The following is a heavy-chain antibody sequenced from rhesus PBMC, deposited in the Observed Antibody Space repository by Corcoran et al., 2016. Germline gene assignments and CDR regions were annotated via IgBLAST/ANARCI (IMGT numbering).Heavy chain of an antibody. CDR1: GGSISDSYR. V-gene: IGHV4S10*01. CDR3: ARATAGTVKVVDY. D-gene: IGHD5-24*01. J-gene: IGHJ4*01. CDR2: IYGSSTRT. Sequence: QVQLQESGPGVVKPSETLSLTCAVSGGSISDSYRWSWIRQPPGKGLEWIWYIYGSSTRTNYNPSLKRRVNISKDTSKNQCSLKLSSVTDADTAVYYCARATAGTVKVVDYWGQGVLVTVSS.